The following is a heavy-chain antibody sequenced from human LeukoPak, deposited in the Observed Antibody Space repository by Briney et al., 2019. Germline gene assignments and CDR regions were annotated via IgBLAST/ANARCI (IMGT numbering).Heavy chain of an antibody. V-gene: IGHV4-4*09. CDR3: ASIGRDSSGYHGIDY. CDR1: GGSISSYY. J-gene: IGHJ4*02. Sequence: SETLSLTCSVSGGSISSYYWSWIRQPPGKGLEWIGYIYTSGSTNYNPSLKSRVTISVDTSKNQSSLKLSSVTAADTAVYYCASIGRDSSGYHGIDYWGQGTLVTVSS. D-gene: IGHD3-22*01. CDR2: IYTSGST.